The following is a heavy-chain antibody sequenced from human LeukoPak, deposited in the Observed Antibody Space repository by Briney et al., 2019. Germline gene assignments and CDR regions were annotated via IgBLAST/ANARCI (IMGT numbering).Heavy chain of an antibody. V-gene: IGHV3-23*01. D-gene: IGHD3-16*01. Sequence: GALRLSCAASGFAFSSYAMRWVRQAPGKGLEWVSSISGSGDRRDSADSVKGRFTISRDNSKNTLYLEMYSLRAEDTAVYYCAKRGSTYANWYFDLWGRGTLVTVSS. J-gene: IGHJ2*01. CDR1: GFAFSSYA. CDR2: ISGSGDRR. CDR3: AKRGSTYANWYFDL.